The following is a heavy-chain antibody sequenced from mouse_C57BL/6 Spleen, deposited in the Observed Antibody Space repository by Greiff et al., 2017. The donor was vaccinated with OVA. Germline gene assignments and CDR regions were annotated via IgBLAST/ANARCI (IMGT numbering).Heavy chain of an antibody. J-gene: IGHJ4*01. V-gene: IGHV1-19*01. Sequence: VQLKESGPVLVKPGASVKMSCKASGYTFTDYYMNWVKQSHGKSLEWIGVINPYNGGTSYNQKFKGKATLTVDTSSSTAYMELNSLTSEDSAVYYCARGEGVRGDYYAMDDWGQGTSVTVSS. CDR2: INPYNGGT. D-gene: IGHD2-14*01. CDR1: GYTFTDYY. CDR3: ARGEGVRGDYYAMDD.